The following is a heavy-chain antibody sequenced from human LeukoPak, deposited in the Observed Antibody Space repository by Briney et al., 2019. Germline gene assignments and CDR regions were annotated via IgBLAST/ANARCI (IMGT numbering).Heavy chain of an antibody. Sequence: PGGSLRLSCAASGFTFSSYGMHWVRQAPGKGLEWVAVIWYDGSNKYYADSVKGRFTISRDNSKNTLYLQMNSLRAEDTAVYYCARAPYYYDSSGYYYPNAFDIWGQGTMVTVSS. J-gene: IGHJ3*02. V-gene: IGHV3-33*01. CDR2: IWYDGSNK. D-gene: IGHD3-22*01. CDR3: ARAPYYYDSSGYYYPNAFDI. CDR1: GFTFSSYG.